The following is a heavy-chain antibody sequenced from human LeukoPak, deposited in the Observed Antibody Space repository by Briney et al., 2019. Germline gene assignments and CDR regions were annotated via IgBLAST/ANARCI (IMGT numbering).Heavy chain of an antibody. Sequence: PSETLSLTCTVSGGSISSYYWSWIRQPAGKGLEWIGRIYTSGSTNYNPSLKSRVTMSVDTSKNQFSLKLSSVTAADTAVYYRARDRSYYDILDGMDVWGQGTTVTVSS. CDR2: IYTSGST. CDR1: GGSISSYY. J-gene: IGHJ6*02. D-gene: IGHD3-9*01. V-gene: IGHV4-4*07. CDR3: ARDRSYYDILDGMDV.